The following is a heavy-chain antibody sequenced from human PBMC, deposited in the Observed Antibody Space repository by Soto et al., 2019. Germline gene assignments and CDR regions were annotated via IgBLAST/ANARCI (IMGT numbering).Heavy chain of an antibody. J-gene: IGHJ6*02. D-gene: IGHD4-17*01. CDR2: IYLSGST. CDR3: ARDGYGDYVGYYYYGMDV. Sequence: QVQLQESGPGLVKPSGTLSLTCAVSGGSISSSNWWSWVRQPPGKGLEWIGEIYLSGSTNYNPSLKSRVTISVDKSKNQFSLKLSSVTAADTAVYYCARDGYGDYVGYYYYGMDVWGQGTTVTVSS. V-gene: IGHV4-4*02. CDR1: GGSISSSNW.